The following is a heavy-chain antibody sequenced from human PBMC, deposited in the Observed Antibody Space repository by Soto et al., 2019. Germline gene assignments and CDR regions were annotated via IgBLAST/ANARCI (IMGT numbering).Heavy chain of an antibody. Sequence: EVQLLESGGGLVQPGGSLRLSCAASGITISNYPMSWVRQAPGKGLDWVSGISGSGDRTYYADSAKGPFTISKDISKNSLSLQLDSPGLEDTAVYFCVEADGGYPSTAPLWGQGSLVTVSS. CDR3: VEADGGYPSTAPL. V-gene: IGHV3-23*01. CDR2: ISGSGDRT. CDR1: GITISNYP. D-gene: IGHD3-22*01. J-gene: IGHJ4*02.